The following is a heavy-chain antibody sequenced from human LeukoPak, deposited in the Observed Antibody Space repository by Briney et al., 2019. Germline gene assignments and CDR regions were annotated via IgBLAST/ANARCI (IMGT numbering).Heavy chain of an antibody. CDR3: AKDPHIRIAVAGSLH. D-gene: IGHD6-19*01. Sequence: GGSLRLSCAASGFTFGSYAMSWVRQAPGKGLEWVSAISGSGGSTYYADSVKGRFTISRDNSKNTLYLQMNSLRAEDTAVYYCAKDPHIRIAVAGSLHWGQGTLVTVSS. CDR2: ISGSGGST. CDR1: GFTFGSYA. V-gene: IGHV3-23*01. J-gene: IGHJ4*02.